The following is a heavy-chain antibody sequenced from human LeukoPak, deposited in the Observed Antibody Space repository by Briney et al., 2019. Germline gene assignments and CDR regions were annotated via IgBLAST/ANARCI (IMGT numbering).Heavy chain of an antibody. CDR2: IIAYNGDT. V-gene: IGHV1-18*01. CDR3: ARVVVVVPAAPETYYFES. J-gene: IGHJ4*02. Sequence: GASVKVSCKASGYIFTNYGISWVRQAPGQGLEWMGWIIAYNGDTKYPQRFQGRVTMTTDTTTTTAGMELRSLRSDDTAVYYCARVVVVVPAAPETYYFESWGQGTLVTVSS. CDR1: GYIFTNYG. D-gene: IGHD2-2*01.